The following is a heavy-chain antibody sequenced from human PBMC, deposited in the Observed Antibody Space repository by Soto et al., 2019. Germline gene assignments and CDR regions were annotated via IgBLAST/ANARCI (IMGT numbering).Heavy chain of an antibody. Sequence: GGSLRLSCAASGFTFGNSVLHWVRQAPGKGLEWVAGISHDGGRQHYADSVKDRFIISRDNSMNTLYVEMNNLRAEDTAVYHCAKEAYSSGRCGAFDIWGQATMVTVSS. CDR1: GFTFGNSV. D-gene: IGHD6-19*01. CDR3: AKEAYSSGRCGAFDI. V-gene: IGHV3-30*18. J-gene: IGHJ3*02. CDR2: ISHDGGRQ.